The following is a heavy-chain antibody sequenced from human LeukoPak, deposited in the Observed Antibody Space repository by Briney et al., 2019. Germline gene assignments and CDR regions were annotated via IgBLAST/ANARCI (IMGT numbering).Heavy chain of an antibody. J-gene: IGHJ4*02. Sequence: GRSLRLSCAASGFSFSSHGMHWVRQAPGKVLEWVAVIWYDGSNKYYADSVKGRFTISRDNSRNMLYLEMNSLRVEDTAVYHCARWGDWKVLDYWGQGILVTVSS. CDR1: GFSFSSHG. V-gene: IGHV3-33*01. D-gene: IGHD1-1*01. CDR3: ARWGDWKVLDY. CDR2: IWYDGSNK.